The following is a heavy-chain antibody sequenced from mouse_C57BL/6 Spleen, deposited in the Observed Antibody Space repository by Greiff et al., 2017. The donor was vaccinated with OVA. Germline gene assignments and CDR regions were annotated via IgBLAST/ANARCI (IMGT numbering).Heavy chain of an antibody. V-gene: IGHV10-3*01. Sequence: EVMLVGSGGGLVQPKGSLILSCAASGFTFNTSAMHWVRQAPGKGSEWVARIRSKSSNYATYYADSVKDRFTISGDVSQSMLYLQMNNLITEDKARYYYVREGGNRRYFDVWGTGTTVTVSS. CDR1: GFTFNTSA. J-gene: IGHJ1*03. CDR2: IRSKSSNYAT. D-gene: IGHD2-1*01. CDR3: VREGGNRRYFDV.